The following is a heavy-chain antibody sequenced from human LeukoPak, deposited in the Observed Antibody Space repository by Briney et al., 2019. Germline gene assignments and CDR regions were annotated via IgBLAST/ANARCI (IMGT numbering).Heavy chain of an antibody. CDR3: ARGPPDDYGLDY. Sequence: ASVKVSCKTSGYRFITFGINWVRQAPGQGLEWMGIINPSGGSTSYAQKFQGRVTMTRDTSTSTVYMELSSLRSEDTAVYYCARGPPDDYGLDYWGQGTLVTVSS. V-gene: IGHV1-46*01. D-gene: IGHD4-17*01. J-gene: IGHJ4*02. CDR1: GYRFITFG. CDR2: INPSGGST.